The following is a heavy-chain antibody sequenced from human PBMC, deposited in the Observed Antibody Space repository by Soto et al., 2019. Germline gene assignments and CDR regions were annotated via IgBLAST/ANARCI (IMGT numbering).Heavy chain of an antibody. CDR1: GFSLSTSGVG. D-gene: IGHD6-13*01. CDR3: AHRNIAAAGTCFDY. CDR2: IYWDDDK. J-gene: IGHJ4*02. Sequence: QITLKESGPTLVKPTQTLTLTCTLSGFSLSTSGVGVGWIRQPPGKALEWLALIYWDDDKRYSPSLKSRLTITKDTSKNQVALTTTNMDPVDTATYYCAHRNIAAAGTCFDYWGQGTLVTVSS. V-gene: IGHV2-5*02.